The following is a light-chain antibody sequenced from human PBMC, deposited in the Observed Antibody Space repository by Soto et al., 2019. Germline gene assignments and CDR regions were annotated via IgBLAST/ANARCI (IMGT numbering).Light chain of an antibody. Sequence: EIVLTQSPGTLSLSPGERATLSCRASQTISSSYFAWYQQKPGQAPRLLIYGASSRATGIPDMFSGSGSGTDFTLTISRLEHEDFALYYYNQYGSSRTFGQGTKVEIK. CDR2: GAS. J-gene: IGKJ1*01. CDR3: NQYGSSRT. CDR1: QTISSSY. V-gene: IGKV3-20*01.